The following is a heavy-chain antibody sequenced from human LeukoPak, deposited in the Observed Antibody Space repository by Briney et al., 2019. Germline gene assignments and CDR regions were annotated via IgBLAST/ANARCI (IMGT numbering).Heavy chain of an antibody. CDR2: ISAGSSNK. V-gene: IGHV3-23*01. Sequence: GGSLRLSCAASGFTFSGFAMIWVRQAPGKGLQWVSSISAGSSNKYYADSVKGRFTISRDNSKNALYLKMNSLRAEDTAMYYCAKGKAVVGAAGPDYWGQGTLVTASS. D-gene: IGHD2-15*01. J-gene: IGHJ4*02. CDR3: AKGKAVVGAAGPDY. CDR1: GFTFSGFA.